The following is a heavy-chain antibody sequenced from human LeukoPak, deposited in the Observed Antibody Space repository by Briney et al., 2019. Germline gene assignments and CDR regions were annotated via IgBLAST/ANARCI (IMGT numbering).Heavy chain of an antibody. D-gene: IGHD4/OR15-4a*01. CDR2: IIPIFGTA. CDR1: GGTFSNYA. CDR3: AGFSQGAIPYYYYYMDV. V-gene: IGHV1-69*13. J-gene: IGHJ6*03. Sequence: SVKVSCKASGGTFSNYAINWVRQAPGQGLEWMGGIIPIFGTANYAQKFQGRVTITADESTSTAYMELSSLRSEDTAVYYCAGFSQGAIPYYYYYMDVWGKGTTVTVSS.